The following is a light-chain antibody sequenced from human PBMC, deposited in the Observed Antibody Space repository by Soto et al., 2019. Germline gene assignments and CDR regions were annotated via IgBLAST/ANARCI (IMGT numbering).Light chain of an antibody. J-gene: IGLJ2*01. CDR2: EGS. V-gene: IGLV2-23*01. CDR3: CSYAGSSTVVV. CDR1: SSDVGSYNL. Sequence: QSALTQPASVSGSPGQSITISRTGTSSDVGSYNLVSWYQQHPGKAPKLMIYEGSKRPSGVSNRFSGSKSGNTASLTISGLQAEDEADYYCCSYAGSSTVVVFGGGTKVTVL.